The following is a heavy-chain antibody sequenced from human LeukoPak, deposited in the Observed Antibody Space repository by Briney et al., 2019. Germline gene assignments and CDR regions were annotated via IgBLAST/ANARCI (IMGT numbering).Heavy chain of an antibody. D-gene: IGHD3-22*01. CDR2: IYYSGST. Sequence: TTSETLSLTCTVSGGSISSSSYYWGWIRQPPGKGLEWIGSIYYSGSTYYNPSLKSRVTISVDTSKNQFSLKLSSVTAADTAVYYCARFPGSSGYYSIQQDYWGQGTLVTVSS. V-gene: IGHV4-39*07. CDR1: GGSISSSSYY. J-gene: IGHJ4*02. CDR3: ARFPGSSGYYSIQQDY.